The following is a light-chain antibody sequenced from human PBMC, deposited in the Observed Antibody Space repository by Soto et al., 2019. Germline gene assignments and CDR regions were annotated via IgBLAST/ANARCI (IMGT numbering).Light chain of an antibody. J-gene: IGLJ2*01. V-gene: IGLV1-47*01. CDR3: AAWDDSLSGQV. CDR2: RSN. Sequence: QSALTQPPSASGTPGQRVTISCSGSTSNVGINSVFWYQHLPGTAPKLLIYRSNQRASGVPDRFSGSKSGTSASLAISGLRSEDEADYYCAAWDDSLSGQVFGGGTQLTVL. CDR1: TSNVGINS.